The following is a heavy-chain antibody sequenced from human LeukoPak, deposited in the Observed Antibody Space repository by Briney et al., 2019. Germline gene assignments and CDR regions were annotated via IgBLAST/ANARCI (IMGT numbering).Heavy chain of an antibody. CDR1: GYTFTDYY. D-gene: IGHD2-15*01. CDR2: INLNSGGT. CDR3: AGGAGYCTGGSCWYFDH. Sequence: ASVKVSCKASGYTFTDYYMHWVRQAPGQGLEWMGWINLNSGGTNFAQRFQGRVTMTRDTSISTAYMDLSRLISDDTAVYYCAGGAGYCTGGSCWYFDHWGQGTLVTVSS. V-gene: IGHV1-2*02. J-gene: IGHJ4*02.